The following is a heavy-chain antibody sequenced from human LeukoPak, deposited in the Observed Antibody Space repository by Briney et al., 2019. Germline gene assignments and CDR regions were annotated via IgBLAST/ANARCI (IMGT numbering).Heavy chain of an antibody. CDR1: GFTFSSST. Sequence: GGSLRLSCAASGFTFSSSTMNWVRRAPGKGLEWDSSISSSSDYIYYADSAKGRFTISRDNAKNSLYLQMNSLRAEDTAVYYCVRIPNSANFPNWFDPWGQGTLVTVSS. CDR2: ISSSSDYI. J-gene: IGHJ5*02. D-gene: IGHD4/OR15-4a*01. V-gene: IGHV3-21*01. CDR3: VRIPNSANFPNWFDP.